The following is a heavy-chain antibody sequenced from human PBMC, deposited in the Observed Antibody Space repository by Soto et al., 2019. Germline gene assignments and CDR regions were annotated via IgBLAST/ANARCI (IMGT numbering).Heavy chain of an antibody. V-gene: IGHV4-39*01. CDR1: GDSISSGGYY. CDR3: ASRLGYGYAMDV. CDR2: IYYSGNT. J-gene: IGHJ6*02. Sequence: QLQLQESGPGLVKPSETLSLTCSVSGDSISSGGYYWVWIRQPPGKGLEWIGRIYYSGNTFYNASLKSQLTISGDTSNNQFSLKLSSVTAADTAVYDCASRLGYGYAMDVWGQGTTFTVSS. D-gene: IGHD5-12*01.